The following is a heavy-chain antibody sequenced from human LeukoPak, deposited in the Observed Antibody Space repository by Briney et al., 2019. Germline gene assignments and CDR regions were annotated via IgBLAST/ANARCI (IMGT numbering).Heavy chain of an antibody. V-gene: IGHV3-53*01. CDR1: GFTVSSNY. J-gene: IGHJ3*02. CDR2: IYSGNST. D-gene: IGHD3-22*01. CDR3: AKDSPMTINYYDSSGSPGAFDI. Sequence: GGSLRLSCAASGFTVSSNYMSWVRQAPGKGLEWVSVIYSGNSTYYADSVKGRFTISRDNSKNTLYLQMNSLRAEDTAVYYCAKDSPMTINYYDSSGSPGAFDIWGQGTMVTVSS.